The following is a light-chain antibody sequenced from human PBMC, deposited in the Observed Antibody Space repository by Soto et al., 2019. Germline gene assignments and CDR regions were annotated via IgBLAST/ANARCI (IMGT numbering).Light chain of an antibody. CDR2: DVS. V-gene: IGLV2-14*01. CDR1: GSDVGLYNY. CDR3: ISYTTSNTLEGV. J-gene: IGLJ2*01. Sequence: QSALTQPASVSGSPGQSITISCTGTGSDVGLYNYVSWYQQHPGKAPKLMIYDVSNRPSGVSNRFSGSKSGNTAPLTISGLQAEDEADYYCISYTTSNTLEGVLGGGTKLTVL.